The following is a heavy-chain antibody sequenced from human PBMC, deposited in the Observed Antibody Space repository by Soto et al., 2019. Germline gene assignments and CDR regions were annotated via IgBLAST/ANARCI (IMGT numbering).Heavy chain of an antibody. CDR3: ARDRVGMATILNWFDP. CDR1: GFTFSSYW. CDR2: INSDGSST. Sequence: GSLRLSCAASGFTFSSYWMHWVRQAPGKGLVWVSRINSDGSSTSYADSVKGRFTISRDNAKNTLYLQMNRLRAEDTAVYYCARDRVGMATILNWFDPWGQGTLDTVSS. V-gene: IGHV3-74*01. D-gene: IGHD5-12*01. J-gene: IGHJ5*02.